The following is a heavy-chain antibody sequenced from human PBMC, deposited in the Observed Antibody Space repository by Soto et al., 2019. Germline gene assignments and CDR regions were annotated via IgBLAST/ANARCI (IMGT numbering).Heavy chain of an antibody. D-gene: IGHD3-9*01. CDR3: TAAYYDILTGYPTLDY. V-gene: IGHV3-15*01. CDR1: GFTFSNAW. CDR2: IKSKTDGGTT. Sequence: GGSLRLSCAASGFTFSNAWMSWVRQAPGKGLEWVGRIKSKTDGGTTDYAAPVKGRFTISRDDSKNTLYLQMNSLKTEDTAVYYCTAAYYDILTGYPTLDYWGQGTLVTVS. J-gene: IGHJ4*02.